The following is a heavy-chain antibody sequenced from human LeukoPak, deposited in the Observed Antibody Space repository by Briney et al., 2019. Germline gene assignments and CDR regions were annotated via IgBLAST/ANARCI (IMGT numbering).Heavy chain of an antibody. Sequence: SGGSLRLSCTVSGFTVSSNSMSWVRQAPGKGLVWLSRINGDGYSISYADSVKGRFTISRDNAKKTLYLQMNSLRAEDTAMYYCARGEAVAGNDHWGQGALVTVSS. D-gene: IGHD6-19*01. V-gene: IGHV3-74*01. J-gene: IGHJ4*01. CDR3: ARGEAVAGNDH. CDR1: GFTVSSNS. CDR2: INGDGYSI.